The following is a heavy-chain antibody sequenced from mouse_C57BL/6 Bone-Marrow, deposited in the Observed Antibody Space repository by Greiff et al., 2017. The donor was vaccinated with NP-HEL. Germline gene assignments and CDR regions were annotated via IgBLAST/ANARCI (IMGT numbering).Heavy chain of an antibody. J-gene: IGHJ2*01. CDR3: ARRGTDY. CDR2: IYPGSGNT. CDR1: GYTFTDYY. V-gene: IGHV1-76*01. D-gene: IGHD2-14*01. Sequence: QVQLQQSGAELVRPGASVKLSCKASGYTFTDYYINWVKQRPGQGLEWIARIYPGSGNTYYNEKFKGKATLTAEKSSRTAYMQLSSLTSEDSAVYFCARRGTDYWGQGTTLTVSS.